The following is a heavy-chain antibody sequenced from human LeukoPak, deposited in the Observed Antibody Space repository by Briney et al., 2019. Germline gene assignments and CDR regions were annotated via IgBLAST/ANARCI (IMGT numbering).Heavy chain of an antibody. CDR2: ISSSSSYI. CDR3: ARDLRNYGGYFDY. V-gene: IGHV3-21*01. J-gene: IGHJ4*02. Sequence: GGSLRLSCAASGFTFSSYSVNWVRQAPGKGLEWVSSISSSSSYIYYADSVKGRFTISRDNAKDSLYLQMNSLRAEDTAVYYCARDLRNYGGYFDYWGQGTLVTVSS. D-gene: IGHD4-23*01. CDR1: GFTFSSYS.